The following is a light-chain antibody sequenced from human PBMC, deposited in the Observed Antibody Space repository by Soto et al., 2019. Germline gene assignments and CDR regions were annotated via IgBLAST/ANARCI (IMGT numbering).Light chain of an antibody. CDR1: QSVSFNY. CDR3: QQYGSSPPYT. Sequence: EVVLTQSPGTLSLSPGERATLSCRASQSVSFNYLAWYQQKPGQAPRLLISGASNRATGIPDRFSGGGSGADFTLTISRLEPEDFAVYYCQQYGSSPPYTFGQGTKVEIK. J-gene: IGKJ2*01. CDR2: GAS. V-gene: IGKV3-20*01.